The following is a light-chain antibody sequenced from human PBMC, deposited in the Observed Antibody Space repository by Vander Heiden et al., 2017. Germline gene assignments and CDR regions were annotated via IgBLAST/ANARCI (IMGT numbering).Light chain of an antibody. CDR1: SSDIGGYNY. Sequence: QSALAQPASGFGAPGTSITISCTGSSSDIGGYNYVSWYQQHPGKAPKLMIHDVSDRPSGVSNRFSGSKSGNTASLTISGLQAEDEADYYCCSYTSSSTLYVFGTGTKVTVL. V-gene: IGLV2-14*03. J-gene: IGLJ1*01. CDR2: DVS. CDR3: CSYTSSSTLYV.